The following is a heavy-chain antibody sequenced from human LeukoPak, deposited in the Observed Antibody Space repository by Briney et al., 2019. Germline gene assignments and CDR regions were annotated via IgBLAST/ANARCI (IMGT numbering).Heavy chain of an antibody. CDR3: ARVYCSSTSCHRFFDY. D-gene: IGHD2-2*01. Sequence: EASVKVSCKASGYTFTGYYMHWVRQAPGQGLEWMGWINPNSGGTNYAQKFQGRVTMTRDTSISTAYMELSRLRSDDTAVYYCARVYCSSTSCHRFFDYWGQGTLVTVSS. CDR1: GYTFTGYY. V-gene: IGHV1-2*02. CDR2: INPNSGGT. J-gene: IGHJ4*02.